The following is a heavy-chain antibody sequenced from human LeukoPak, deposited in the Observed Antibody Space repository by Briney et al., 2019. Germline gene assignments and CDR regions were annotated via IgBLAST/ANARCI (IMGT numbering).Heavy chain of an antibody. CDR1: GYTFAGYY. J-gene: IGHJ4*02. Sequence: ASVKVSCKASGYTFAGYYMHWVRQAPGQELEWMGWINPNSGGTNYAQKFQGRVTMTRDTSISTAYMELSRLRSDDTAVYYCARDDTATQFDYWGQGTLVTVSS. CDR2: INPNSGGT. V-gene: IGHV1-2*02. CDR3: ARDDTATQFDY. D-gene: IGHD5-18*01.